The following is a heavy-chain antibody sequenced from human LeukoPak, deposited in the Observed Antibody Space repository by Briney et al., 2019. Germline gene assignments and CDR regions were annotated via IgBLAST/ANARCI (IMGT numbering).Heavy chain of an antibody. Sequence: GGSLRLSCAASGFTFSSYAMSWVRQAPGKGLEWVSAISGSGGSTTYAHKFSGRVTMTRDTSTSTSYMELSNIRSQDTAVYYCAMTPPHYYGSGTFSYYMDVWGKGTTVTVSS. V-gene: IGHV3-23*01. CDR2: ISGSGGST. J-gene: IGHJ6*03. D-gene: IGHD3-10*01. CDR3: AMTPPHYYGSGTFSYYMDV. CDR1: GFTFSSYA.